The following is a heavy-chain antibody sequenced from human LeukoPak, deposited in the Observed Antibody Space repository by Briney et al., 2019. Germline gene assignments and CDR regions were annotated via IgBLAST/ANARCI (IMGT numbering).Heavy chain of an antibody. CDR2: IKEDGSEK. CDR3: AELGITMIGGV. J-gene: IGHJ6*04. V-gene: IGHV3-7*01. D-gene: IGHD3-10*02. CDR1: GFTFNNYW. Sequence: PGGSLRLSCAASGFTFNNYWMSWVRQAPGKGLEWVASIKEDGSEKNYVDSVKGRFTISRDNAEKSLYLQMNSLRAEDTAVYYCAELGITMIGGVWGKGTTVTISS.